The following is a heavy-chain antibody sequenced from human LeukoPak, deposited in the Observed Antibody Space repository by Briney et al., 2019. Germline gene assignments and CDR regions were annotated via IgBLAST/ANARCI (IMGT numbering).Heavy chain of an antibody. V-gene: IGHV3-74*01. D-gene: IGHD4-17*01. CDR3: AKDYYGLPRFADD. Sequence: GGSLRLSCAASGFTFSSYSMNWVRQAPGKGLVWVSRINSDGSSTSYADSVKGRFTISRDNAKNTLYLQMNSLRAEDTAAYYCAKDYYGLPRFADDWGQGTLVTVSS. CDR2: INSDGSST. J-gene: IGHJ4*02. CDR1: GFTFSSYS.